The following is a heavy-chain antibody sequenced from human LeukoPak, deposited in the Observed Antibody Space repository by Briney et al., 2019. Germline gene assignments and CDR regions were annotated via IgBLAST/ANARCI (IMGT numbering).Heavy chain of an antibody. J-gene: IGHJ4*02. V-gene: IGHV1-2*02. CDR1: GYTFTGYY. D-gene: IGHD2-15*01. Sequence: ASVKVSCKASGYTFTGYYMQWVRQAPGQGLEWMGWINPNSGGTNYAQKFQGRVTMTRDTSISTAYMELSRLRSDDTAVYYCAREYCSGGSCYWSFDYWGQGTLVTVSS. CDR2: INPNSGGT. CDR3: AREYCSGGSCYWSFDY.